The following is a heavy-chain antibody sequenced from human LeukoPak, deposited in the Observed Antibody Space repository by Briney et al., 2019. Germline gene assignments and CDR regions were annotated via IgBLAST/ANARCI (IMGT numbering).Heavy chain of an antibody. V-gene: IGHV3-30*02. J-gene: IGHJ6*03. CDR1: GFTFSSYG. Sequence: GGTLRLSCAASGFTFSSYGMHWVRQAPGKGLEWVAFIRYDGSNKYYTDSVKGRFTISRDNSKNTLYLQMNSLRAEDTAVYYCAKGRGWEASYYYYYMDVWGKGTTVTISS. D-gene: IGHD1-26*01. CDR2: IRYDGSNK. CDR3: AKGRGWEASYYYYYMDV.